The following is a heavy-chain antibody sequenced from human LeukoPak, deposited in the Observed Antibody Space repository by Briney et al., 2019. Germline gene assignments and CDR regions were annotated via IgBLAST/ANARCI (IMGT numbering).Heavy chain of an antibody. CDR2: ISYDGSNK. D-gene: IGHD3-22*01. Sequence: GGSLRLSCAASGFTFSSYAMHWVRQAPGKGLGWVAVISYDGSNKYYADSVKGRFTISRDNSKNTLYLQMNSLRAEDTAVYYCARGSDYYDSSGYYQHWGQGTLVTVSS. CDR1: GFTFSSYA. V-gene: IGHV3-30-3*01. J-gene: IGHJ4*02. CDR3: ARGSDYYDSSGYYQH.